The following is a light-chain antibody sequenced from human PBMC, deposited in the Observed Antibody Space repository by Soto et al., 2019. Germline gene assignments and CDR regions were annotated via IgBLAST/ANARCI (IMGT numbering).Light chain of an antibody. V-gene: IGLV2-8*01. CDR2: EVN. CDR3: SSYAGSNNRYV. CDR1: SSDVGGYNF. Sequence: QSVLTQPPSASGSPGQSVTISCTGTSSDVGGYNFVSWYQQHPDKAPKPIIYEVNKRPSGVPDRFSGSKSGNTASLTVSGLQAEDEADFYCSSYAGSNNRYVFGTGTKLTVL. J-gene: IGLJ1*01.